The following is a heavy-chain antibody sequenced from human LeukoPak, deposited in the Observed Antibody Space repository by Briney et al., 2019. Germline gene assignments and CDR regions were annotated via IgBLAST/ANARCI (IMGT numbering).Heavy chain of an antibody. Sequence: SETLSLTCTVSGYSISSGYYWGWIRQPPGKGLGWIGSIYRGGSTYYNPSLQSRVTISVHTSQNQFSLKLRSVTAADTAVYYCARRVGVALDYWGQGTLVTVSS. J-gene: IGHJ4*02. V-gene: IGHV4-38-2*02. D-gene: IGHD2-21*01. CDR3: ARRVGVALDY. CDR2: IYRGGST. CDR1: GYSISSGYY.